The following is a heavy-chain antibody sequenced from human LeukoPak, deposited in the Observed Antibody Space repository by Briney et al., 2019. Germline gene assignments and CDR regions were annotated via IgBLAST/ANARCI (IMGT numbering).Heavy chain of an antibody. V-gene: IGHV3-7*03. CDR1: GFTFSDYW. D-gene: IGHD7-27*01. CDR2: IRGDGSET. CDR3: GRWGISPTIDR. J-gene: IGHJ5*02. Sequence: GGSLRLSCEASGFTFSDYWMAWVRQAPGKGLEWVANIRGDGSETTYVDSVKGRFTISRDNAKNSLFLQMDSLRVEDTGFYSCGRWGISPTIDRWGQGTLVTVSS.